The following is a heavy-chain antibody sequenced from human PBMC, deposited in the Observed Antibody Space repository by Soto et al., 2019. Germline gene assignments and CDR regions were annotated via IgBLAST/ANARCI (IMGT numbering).Heavy chain of an antibody. CDR1: GFTFSSYA. CDR2: ISGSGGST. Sequence: EVQLLESGGGLVQPGGSLRLSCAASGFTFSSYAMNWVRQAPGKGLEWVSAISGSGGSTYYADSVKGRFTIARDNSKNTLYLQMNSLRAEDTAVYYCAKDRIAVAGGASDYWGQGTLVTVSS. CDR3: AKDRIAVAGGASDY. D-gene: IGHD6-19*01. J-gene: IGHJ4*02. V-gene: IGHV3-23*01.